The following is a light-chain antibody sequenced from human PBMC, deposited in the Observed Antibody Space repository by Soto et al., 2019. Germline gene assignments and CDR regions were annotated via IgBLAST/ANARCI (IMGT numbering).Light chain of an antibody. CDR1: SSNIGTDT. Sequence: QSVLTQPPSASGTPGQRVTISCSGSSSNIGTDTVNWYQQFPGTAPKLLIYSNNQRPSVVPDRFSGSKSGTSASLAISGLQSEDEAEYYCAAWDDSLNGWVFGGGTKLTVL. J-gene: IGLJ3*02. CDR2: SNN. V-gene: IGLV1-44*01. CDR3: AAWDDSLNGWV.